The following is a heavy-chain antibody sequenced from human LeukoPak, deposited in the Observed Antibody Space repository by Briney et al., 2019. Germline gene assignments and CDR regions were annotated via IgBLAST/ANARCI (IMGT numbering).Heavy chain of an antibody. CDR2: MYSIDST. CDR1: GFSFSEYN. Sequence: GGSLRLSCAASGFSFSEYNMNWVRQAPGKGLELVSLMYSIDSTYYADSVKGRFTISRDNSKNTLYPQMNSLRAEDTAVYYCARRGDWQQGYWFDPRGQGTLVTVSS. D-gene: IGHD2-21*02. J-gene: IGHJ5*02. V-gene: IGHV3-66*04. CDR3: ARRGDWQQGYWFDP.